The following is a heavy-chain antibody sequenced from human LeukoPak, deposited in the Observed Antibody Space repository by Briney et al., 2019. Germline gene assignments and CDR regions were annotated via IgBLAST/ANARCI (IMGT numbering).Heavy chain of an antibody. CDR2: MNPYTGNT. Sequence: GASVKVSCKASGYTFTGYYMHWVRQAPGQGLEWMGWMNPYTGNTGYAQTFQGRITITRNTSTSTAYMELSRLRSEDTAVYYCARTQLLVLRSPLDPWGQGTLVTVSS. CDR1: GYTFTGYY. D-gene: IGHD6-13*01. J-gene: IGHJ5*02. V-gene: IGHV1-8*03. CDR3: ARTQLLVLRSPLDP.